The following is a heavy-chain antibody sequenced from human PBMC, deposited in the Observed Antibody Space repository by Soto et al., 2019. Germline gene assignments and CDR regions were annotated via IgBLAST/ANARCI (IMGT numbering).Heavy chain of an antibody. J-gene: IGHJ4*02. CDR2: ISGSRGSTT. Sequence: GGSLRLSCAASGFTFSDYGLSWVRQAPGKGLEWVSSISGSRGSTTYYAGSVKGRFTISRDNSKNTLYLQMNSLRVEDTAVYYCAQDRGCSGSTCYQAYWGPGTLVTVSS. D-gene: IGHD2-2*01. V-gene: IGHV3-23*01. CDR1: GFTFSDYG. CDR3: AQDRGCSGSTCYQAY.